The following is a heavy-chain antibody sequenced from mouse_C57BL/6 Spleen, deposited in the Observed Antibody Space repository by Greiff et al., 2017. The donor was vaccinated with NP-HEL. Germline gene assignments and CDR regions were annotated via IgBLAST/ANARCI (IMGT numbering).Heavy chain of an antibody. D-gene: IGHD2-2*01. J-gene: IGHJ3*01. CDR1: GYTFTDYY. CDR3: ARSYGYDGWFAY. CDR2: INPNNGGT. Sequence: VQLQQSGPELVKPGASVKISCKASGYTFTDYYMNWVKQSHGKSLEWIGDINPNNGGTSYNQKFKGKATLTVDKSSSTAYMELRSLTSGDSAVYYCARSYGYDGWFAYWGQGTLVTVSA. V-gene: IGHV1-26*01.